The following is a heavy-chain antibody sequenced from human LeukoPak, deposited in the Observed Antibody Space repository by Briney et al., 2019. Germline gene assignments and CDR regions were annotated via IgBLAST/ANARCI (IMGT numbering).Heavy chain of an antibody. D-gene: IGHD6-19*01. V-gene: IGHV1-69*06. CDR3: ASVSPYRSGWVGYFQH. Sequence: SVKVSCKASGGTFSSYAINWVRQAPGQGLEWMGGIIPMFGTANYAQKFQGRVTVTADKSTSTAYMELSSLRSEDTAVYYCASVSPYRSGWVGYFQHWGQGTLVTVSS. CDR2: IIPMFGTA. CDR1: GGTFSSYA. J-gene: IGHJ1*01.